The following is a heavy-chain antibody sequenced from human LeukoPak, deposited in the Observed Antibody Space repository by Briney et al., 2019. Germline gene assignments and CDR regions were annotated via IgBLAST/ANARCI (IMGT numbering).Heavy chain of an antibody. Sequence: PSETLSLTCTVSGGSISSYYWSWIRQPPGKGLEWIGYIYYSGSTNYNPSLKSRVTISVDTSKNQFSLKLSSVTAADTAVYYCASLVTHYGSGSYFGYYYGMDVWGQGTTVTVSS. J-gene: IGHJ6*02. D-gene: IGHD3-10*01. CDR3: ASLVTHYGSGSYFGYYYGMDV. V-gene: IGHV4-59*01. CDR1: GGSISSYY. CDR2: IYYSGST.